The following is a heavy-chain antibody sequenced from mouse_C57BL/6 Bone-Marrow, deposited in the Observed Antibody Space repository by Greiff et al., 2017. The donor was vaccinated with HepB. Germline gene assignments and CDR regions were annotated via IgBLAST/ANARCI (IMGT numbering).Heavy chain of an antibody. CDR3: AKSFHTYYAMDY. CDR1: GFSLTSYG. Sequence: QVQLQQSGPGLVQPSQRLSITCTVSGFSLTSYGVHWVRQSPGKGLEWLGVIWRGGSTDYNAAFMSRLSITKDNSKSQVFFKMNSLQADDTAIYYCAKSFHTYYAMDYWGQGTSVTVSS. V-gene: IGHV2-5*01. CDR2: IWRGGST. J-gene: IGHJ4*01.